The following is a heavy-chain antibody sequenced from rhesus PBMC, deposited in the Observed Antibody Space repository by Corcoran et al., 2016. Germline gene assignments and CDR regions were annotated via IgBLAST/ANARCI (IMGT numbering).Heavy chain of an antibody. CDR1: GFTFSSYW. Sequence: EVQLVESGGGLAKPGGSLRLSCAASGFTFSSYWMNWGRQNPGKGLDWISPSNSGGGSTYYADSVKGRFTISRDNSKNTLSLQMNSLRAEDTAVYYCAKEPTVTTSGYWGQGVLVTVSS. CDR2: SNSGGGST. D-gene: IGHD4-35*01. J-gene: IGHJ4*01. V-gene: IGHV3S42*01. CDR3: AKEPTVTTSGY.